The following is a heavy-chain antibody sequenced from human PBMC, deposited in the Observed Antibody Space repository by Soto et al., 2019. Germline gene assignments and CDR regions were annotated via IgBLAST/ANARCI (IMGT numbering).Heavy chain of an antibody. J-gene: IGHJ5*02. CDR1: GFTFSNYT. V-gene: IGHV3-23*01. Sequence: GGSLSLSCAASGFTFSNYTLTWSRQAPGKGLEWVSVISASGGSTNYADSVKGRFTISRDNSKNTLFLQMNTLRAEDTAVYYCAKCSRAALPSNGPPNNWFDPWGQGTLVTVSS. D-gene: IGHD2-8*01. CDR2: ISASGGST. CDR3: AKCSRAALPSNGPPNNWFDP.